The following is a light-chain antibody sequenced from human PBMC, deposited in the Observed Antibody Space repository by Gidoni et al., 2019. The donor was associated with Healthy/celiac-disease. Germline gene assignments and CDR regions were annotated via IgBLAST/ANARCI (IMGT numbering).Light chain of an antibody. V-gene: IGKV3-15*01. CDR3: QQYNNWP. J-gene: IGKJ1*01. CDR2: GAS. Sequence: EIVMTQSPATLSVSPGERATLSCRASQSVSSNLAWYQQKPGQAPRLLIYGASTRATGIPARFSGSGSGTEFTLTISSLQSEDFAVYYCQQYNNWPFXXXTKVEIK. CDR1: QSVSSN.